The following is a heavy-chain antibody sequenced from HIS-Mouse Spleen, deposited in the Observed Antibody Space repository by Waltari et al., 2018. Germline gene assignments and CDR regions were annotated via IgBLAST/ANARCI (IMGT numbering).Heavy chain of an antibody. CDR3: AREVTLTGYFDY. Sequence: EVQLVESGGGLVKPGGSLRLSCAASGFTFSSYSMNWVRQAPGQGVEWVSYISSSSSYIYYADSVKGRFTISRDNAKNSLYLQMNSLRAEDTAVYYCAREVTLTGYFDYWGQGTLVTVSS. V-gene: IGHV3-21*01. CDR1: GFTFSSYS. CDR2: ISSSSSYI. J-gene: IGHJ4*02. D-gene: IGHD7-27*01.